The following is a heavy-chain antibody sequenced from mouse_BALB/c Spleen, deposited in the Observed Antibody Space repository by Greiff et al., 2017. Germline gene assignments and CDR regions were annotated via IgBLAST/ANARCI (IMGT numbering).Heavy chain of an antibody. D-gene: IGHD2-4*01. CDR3: ARDDYEGGAWFAY. V-gene: IGHV1S81*02. Sequence: QVQLQQPGAELVKPGASVKLSCKASGYTFTSYWMHWVKQRPGQGLEWIGEINPSNGRTNYNEKFKSKATLTVDKSSSTAYMQLSSLTSEDSAVYYCARDDYEGGAWFAYWGQGTLGTVSA. CDR2: INPSNGRT. J-gene: IGHJ3*01. CDR1: GYTFTSYW.